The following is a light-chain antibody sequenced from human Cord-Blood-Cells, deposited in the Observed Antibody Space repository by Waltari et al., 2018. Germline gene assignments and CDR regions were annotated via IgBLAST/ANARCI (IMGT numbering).Light chain of an antibody. V-gene: IGLV1-47*01. CDR3: AAWDDSLSGPWV. CDR2: RNN. J-gene: IGLJ3*02. CDR1: SSNIGRNY. Sequence: QSVLTQPPSASGTPGQRVTISCSGSSSNIGRNYVYWYQQLPGTAPKLLIYRNNQRPSGVPDRFSGSKSGTSASLAISGLRSEDKADYYCAAWDDSLSGPWVFGGGTKLTVL.